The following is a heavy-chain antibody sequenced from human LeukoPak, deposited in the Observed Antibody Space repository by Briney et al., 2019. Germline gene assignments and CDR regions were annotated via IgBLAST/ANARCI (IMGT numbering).Heavy chain of an antibody. CDR3: AKGKGSSSSSIDW. J-gene: IGHJ4*02. Sequence: GRSLRLSCAASGLTLNTYAMNWVRQAPGKGLEWVSAISDSGGSTYYADSVKGRFTISRDNSKNTVYLQIHRLRAEDTAVYYCAKGKGSSSSSIDWWGQGTLVTVSS. V-gene: IGHV3-23*01. CDR2: ISDSGGST. D-gene: IGHD2-15*01. CDR1: GLTLNTYA.